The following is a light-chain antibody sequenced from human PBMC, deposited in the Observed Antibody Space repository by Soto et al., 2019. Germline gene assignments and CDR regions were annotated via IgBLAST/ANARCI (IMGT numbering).Light chain of an antibody. CDR3: SSYRSSRTYV. Sequence: SVLTQPASVSGSPGQSITISSSRTSSDVGGYNYVSWYQQNPGTAPKLLIYDVSNRPSGVSHRFSGSKSGNTASLTISGLQAGDEADYYCSSYRSSRTYVFGTGTKVTVL. CDR1: SSDVGGYNY. CDR2: DVS. V-gene: IGLV2-14*01. J-gene: IGLJ1*01.